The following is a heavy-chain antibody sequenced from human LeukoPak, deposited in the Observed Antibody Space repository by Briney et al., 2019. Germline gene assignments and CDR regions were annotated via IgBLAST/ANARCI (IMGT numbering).Heavy chain of an antibody. J-gene: IGHJ4*02. D-gene: IGHD3-10*01. CDR1: GGSFSGYY. Sequence: SETLSLTCAVYGGSFSGYYWSWIRQPPGKGLEWIGEINHSGGTNYNPSLKSRVTISVDTSKNQFSLKLSSVTAADTAVYYCARGPTYYYGSGSYVPYWGQGTLVTVSS. CDR3: ARGPTYYYGSGSYVPY. CDR2: INHSGGT. V-gene: IGHV4-34*01.